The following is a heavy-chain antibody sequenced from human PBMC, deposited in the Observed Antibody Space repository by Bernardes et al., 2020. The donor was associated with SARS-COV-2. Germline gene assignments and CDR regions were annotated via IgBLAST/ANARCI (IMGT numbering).Heavy chain of an antibody. V-gene: IGHV1-18*01. Sequence: ASVKVSCKASGYTFSSYGITWVRQAPGQGLEWVGWISAYNGDTSHAQKFEDRVTMTTDTSTSTAYLELRSLRSDDTAIYYCARDRRLVMQYYGTYYFDYWGPGTLVTVSS. J-gene: IGHJ4*02. D-gene: IGHD3-16*01. CDR3: ARDRRLVMQYYGTYYFDY. CDR1: GYTFSSYG. CDR2: ISAYNGDT.